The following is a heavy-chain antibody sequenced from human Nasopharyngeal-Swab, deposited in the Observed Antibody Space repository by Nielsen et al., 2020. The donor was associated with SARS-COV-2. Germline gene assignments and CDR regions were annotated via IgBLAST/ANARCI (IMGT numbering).Heavy chain of an antibody. CDR3: ARVPLPAYDFWSGYYTNSKEGFFDY. J-gene: IGHJ4*02. CDR1: GYSISSGYY. Sequence: GSLRLSCTVSGYSISSGYYWGWIRQPPGKGLEWIGSIYHSGSTYYNPSLKSRVTISVDTSKNQFSLKLSSVTAADTAVYYCARVPLPAYDFWSGYYTNSKEGFFDYWGQGTLVTVSS. D-gene: IGHD3-3*01. CDR2: IYHSGST. V-gene: IGHV4-38-2*02.